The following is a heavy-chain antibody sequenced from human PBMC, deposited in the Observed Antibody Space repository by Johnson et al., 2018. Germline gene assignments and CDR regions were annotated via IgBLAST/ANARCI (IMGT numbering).Heavy chain of an antibody. CDR1: GFTFNSHG. Sequence: VQLVQSGGGVVLPGRSLRLSCAASGFTFNSHGMHWVRQAPGKGLEWVALIGYDGSNRDYADSVKGRFTISRDNSKNSLYLQMNSLRDEDTAVYYCARLWAYCGGDCLDAFDIWGQGTMVTVSS. V-gene: IGHV3-33*01. D-gene: IGHD2-21*02. CDR2: IGYDGSNR. J-gene: IGHJ3*02. CDR3: ARLWAYCGGDCLDAFDI.